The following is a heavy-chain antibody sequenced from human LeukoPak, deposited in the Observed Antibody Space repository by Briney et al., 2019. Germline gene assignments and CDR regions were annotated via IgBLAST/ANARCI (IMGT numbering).Heavy chain of an antibody. D-gene: IGHD6-19*01. CDR3: ARGGKQWRGGNYFGS. V-gene: IGHV1-3*03. CDR2: ITTGSGET. Sequence: GAAVTVSCKASGYTFTDYALHLVRLAPGPRLEWMGWITTGSGETRYSLEFQRRITFTRTTTVSTVYMDLSDLRSEDTAVYYCARGGKQWRGGNYFGSWGQGGLLAVSS. J-gene: IGHJ4*02. CDR1: GYTFTDYA.